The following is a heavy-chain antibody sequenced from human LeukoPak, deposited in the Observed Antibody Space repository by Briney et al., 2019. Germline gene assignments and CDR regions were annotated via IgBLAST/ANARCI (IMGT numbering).Heavy chain of an antibody. CDR3: ARGVVPAAMGTGYNWFDP. J-gene: IGHJ5*01. CDR2: INPNSGGT. D-gene: IGHD2-2*01. V-gene: IGHV1-2*02. CDR1: GYTFTGYY. Sequence: GASVKVSCKASGYTFTGYYMHWVRQAPGQGLEWLGWINPNSGGTNYAQKFQGRVTMTRDTSISTAYMELSRLRSDDTAVYYCARGVVPAAMGTGYNWFDPWGQGTMVTVSS.